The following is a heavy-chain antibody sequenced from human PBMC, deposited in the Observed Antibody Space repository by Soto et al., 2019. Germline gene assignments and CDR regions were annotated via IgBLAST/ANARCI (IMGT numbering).Heavy chain of an antibody. CDR2: IYPGDSDT. J-gene: IGHJ5*02. CDR1: GYSFTSYW. Sequence: XESLKISCRGSGYSFTSYWIDWVRQMPGKGLEWMGIIYPGDSDTSYSPSFQGKVTISADKSISTAYLQWSSLKASDTAMYYGSRQDVASPESWDWFDHWGQGTLVTVSS. D-gene: IGHD1-26*01. V-gene: IGHV5-51*01. CDR3: SRQDVASPESWDWFDH.